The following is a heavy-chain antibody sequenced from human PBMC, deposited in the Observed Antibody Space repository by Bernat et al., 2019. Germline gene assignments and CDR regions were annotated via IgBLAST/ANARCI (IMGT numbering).Heavy chain of an antibody. CDR3: ARVGYGDFFDY. CDR2: ISSTSSTI. CDR1: GLPFVGYS. J-gene: IGHJ4*02. Sequence: EVQLVESGGGLVQPGGSLGLPVEALGLPFVGYSINGFGQAPGKGLEWVSYISSTSSTIYYADSVKGRFTISRDNAKNSLYLQMNSLRDEDTAVYYCARVGYGDFFDYWGQGTLVTVSS. V-gene: IGHV3-48*02. D-gene: IGHD4-17*01.